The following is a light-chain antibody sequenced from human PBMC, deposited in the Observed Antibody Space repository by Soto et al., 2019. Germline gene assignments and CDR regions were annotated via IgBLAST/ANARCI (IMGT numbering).Light chain of an antibody. CDR3: QHSYSTPFT. Sequence: DIQMTQSPSSLSASVGDRVTITCRASQSISSYLNWYQQKPGKAPKLLIYAASSLQSGVPSRCSGSGSGTDFTLTISSLQPEDFAAYFCQHSYSTPFTCGPGTKVHI. CDR2: AAS. CDR1: QSISSY. J-gene: IGKJ3*01. V-gene: IGKV1-39*01.